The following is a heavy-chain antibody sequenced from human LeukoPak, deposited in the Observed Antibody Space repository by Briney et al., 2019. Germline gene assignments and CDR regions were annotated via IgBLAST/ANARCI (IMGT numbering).Heavy chain of an antibody. CDR3: ASDLSTIHYYGMDV. J-gene: IGHJ6*02. CDR2: INPNSGGT. Sequence: ASVKVSCKASGYTFTGYYMHWVRQAPGQGLEWMGWINPNSGGTNYAQKFQGRVTMTRDTSISTAYMELSRLRSDDTAVYYCASDLSTIHYYGMDVWGQGTTVTVSS. D-gene: IGHD3-3*02. V-gene: IGHV1-2*02. CDR1: GYTFTGYY.